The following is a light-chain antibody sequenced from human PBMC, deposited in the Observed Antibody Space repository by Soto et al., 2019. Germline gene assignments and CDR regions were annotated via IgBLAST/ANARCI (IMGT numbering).Light chain of an antibody. CDR2: SND. Sequence: QSVLTQPPSASGTPGQRVTISCSGSSSNIESNTVTWYQQLPGTAPKLVIYSNDHRPSGVPDRFSGSTSGTSASLAITGLQSEDEADYYCAAWDDRLNGYVFGGGTKLTVL. CDR1: SSNIESNT. CDR3: AAWDDRLNGYV. J-gene: IGLJ1*01. V-gene: IGLV1-44*01.